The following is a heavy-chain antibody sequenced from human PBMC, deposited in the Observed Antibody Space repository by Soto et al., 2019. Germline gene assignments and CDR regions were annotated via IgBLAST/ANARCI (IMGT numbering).Heavy chain of an antibody. J-gene: IGHJ3*02. CDR1: GFTFDDYA. D-gene: IGHD4-17*01. Sequence: EVQLVESGGGLVQPGRSLRLSCAASGFTFDDYAMHWVRQAPGKGLEWVSGISWNSGSIDHADSVKGRFTISRDNAKNSLYLQMNSLRPEDTAFYYCAKGTTVTTSGAFDIWGQGTMVIVSS. V-gene: IGHV3-9*01. CDR2: ISWNSGSI. CDR3: AKGTTVTTSGAFDI.